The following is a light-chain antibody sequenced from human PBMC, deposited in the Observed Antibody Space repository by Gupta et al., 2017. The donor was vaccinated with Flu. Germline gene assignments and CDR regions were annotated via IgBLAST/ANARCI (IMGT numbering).Light chain of an antibody. Sequence: QSALTQPASVSGSPGPSITISCTGTRSDVGRYKYVYWYQQHPGKPPKLMIYEVSNRPSGVSNRFSGSKSGNTASLTISGLQAEDEADYYCSSYTSSSTLVVFGGGTKLTVL. J-gene: IGLJ2*01. CDR3: SSYTSSSTLVV. CDR2: EVS. CDR1: RSDVGRYKY. V-gene: IGLV2-14*01.